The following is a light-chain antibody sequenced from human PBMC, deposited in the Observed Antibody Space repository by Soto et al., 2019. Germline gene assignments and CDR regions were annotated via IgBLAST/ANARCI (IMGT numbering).Light chain of an antibody. Sequence: DIVLTQSPGTLSLSPGERATLSCRASQNVMANSLNWFQQKLGQAPRLLIFGASNRATGIPDRFSGSGSGTDFTLTINGLEPEDFALYYCHQFGSSPQTFGQGTMLEIK. CDR2: GAS. V-gene: IGKV3-20*01. J-gene: IGKJ2*01. CDR3: HQFGSSPQT. CDR1: QNVMANS.